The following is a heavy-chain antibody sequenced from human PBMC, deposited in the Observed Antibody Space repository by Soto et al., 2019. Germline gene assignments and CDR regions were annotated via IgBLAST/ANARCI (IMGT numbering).Heavy chain of an antibody. CDR2: VYNSGST. Sequence: PAETLSLTCTVSDGSISSNYWTWIRQPPGKGLDWIGYVYNSGSTNYNPSLKSRVTISEDTSKSQFSLKVNSMTAADTAVYYCARYRREAVAGYTLDNWGQGILVTVSS. D-gene: IGHD6-13*01. V-gene: IGHV4-59*01. J-gene: IGHJ4*02. CDR1: DGSISSNY. CDR3: ARYRREAVAGYTLDN.